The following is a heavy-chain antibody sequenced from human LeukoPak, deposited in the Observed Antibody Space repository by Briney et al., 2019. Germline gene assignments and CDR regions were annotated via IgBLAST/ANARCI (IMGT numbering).Heavy chain of an antibody. V-gene: IGHV3-13*01. CDR2: IGTAGDT. Sequence: PGGSLRLSCAASGFTFRDYDMHWVRQPTGKGLEWVPAIGTAGDTYYPASVRGRFTMSRETAKNSLYLQMNSLTAGDTAVYYCARGSGTSYDYWGQGILVIVSS. CDR3: ARGSGTSYDY. J-gene: IGHJ4*02. CDR1: GFTFRDYD. D-gene: IGHD1-26*01.